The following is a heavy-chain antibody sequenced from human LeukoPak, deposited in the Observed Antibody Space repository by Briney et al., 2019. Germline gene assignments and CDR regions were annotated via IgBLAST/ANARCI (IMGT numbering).Heavy chain of an antibody. J-gene: IGHJ4*02. D-gene: IGHD5-18*01. CDR2: INPSGGST. CDR3: ARAGDTAMVIEY. Sequence: ASLKVSSKASRYTFTSYYMHWVRQAPGQGLEWMGIINPSGGSTSHAQKFQGRLTMTRDTSTSTVYMELSSLRSEDTVVYYCARAGDTAMVIEYWGQGTLVTIS. V-gene: IGHV1-46*01. CDR1: RYTFTSYY.